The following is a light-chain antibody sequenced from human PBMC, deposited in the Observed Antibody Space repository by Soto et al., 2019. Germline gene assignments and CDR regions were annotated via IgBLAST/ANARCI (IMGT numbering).Light chain of an antibody. CDR3: QQRSSWPLT. CDR1: QSVSSN. Sequence: EIVMTQSPATLSVSPGERVTLSCRASQSVSSNLAWYQQKVGQAPRLLIYGASTRATGIPVRFSGSGSGTEFTLTINNLEPEDFAVYFCQQRSSWPLTFGGGTKVDIK. V-gene: IGKV3-15*01. CDR2: GAS. J-gene: IGKJ4*01.